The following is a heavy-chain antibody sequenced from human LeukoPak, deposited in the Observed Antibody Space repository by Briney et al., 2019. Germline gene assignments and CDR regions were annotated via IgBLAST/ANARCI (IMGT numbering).Heavy chain of an antibody. CDR3: ARDNEGGYCSSTSCYNNWFDP. V-gene: IGHV1-2*02. D-gene: IGHD2-2*02. CDR2: INLNSGGT. CDR1: GYTFTNYY. Sequence: ASVKVSCKASGYTFTNYYMHWVRQAPGQGLEWMGWINLNSGGTNYAQKFQGRVTMTRDTSISTTYMELSRLRSDDTAVYYCARDNEGGYCSSTSCYNNWFDPWGQGTLVTVSS. J-gene: IGHJ5*02.